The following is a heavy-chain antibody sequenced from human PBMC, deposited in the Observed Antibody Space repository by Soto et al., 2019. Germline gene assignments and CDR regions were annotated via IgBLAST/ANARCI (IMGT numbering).Heavy chain of an antibody. D-gene: IGHD6-13*01. Sequence: SGPTLVKPTQTLTLTCTFSGFSLSTSGVGVGWIRQPPGKALEWLALIYWDDDKRYSPSLKSRLTITKETSKNQVVLTMTNMDPVDTATYYCAHRRSGYSSSWYFSYWGQGTLVTVSS. CDR1: GFSLSTSGVG. CDR3: AHRRSGYSSSWYFSY. CDR2: IYWDDDK. V-gene: IGHV2-5*02. J-gene: IGHJ4*02.